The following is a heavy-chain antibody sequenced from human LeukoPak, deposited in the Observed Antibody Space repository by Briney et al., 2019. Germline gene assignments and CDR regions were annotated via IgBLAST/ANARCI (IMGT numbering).Heavy chain of an antibody. V-gene: IGHV3-30-3*01. CDR3: ARSRSWHSSGWWDAFDI. CDR2: VSYDETNK. D-gene: IGHD6-19*01. CDR1: GFSFSNFA. Sequence: GGSLRLSCAASGFSFSNFAMHWVRQAPGTGLEWVAFVSYDETNKYYADSVKGRFTISRDNSKNTLYLQMNSLGAEDTAVYYCARSRSWHSSGWWDAFDIWGQGTVVTVSS. J-gene: IGHJ3*02.